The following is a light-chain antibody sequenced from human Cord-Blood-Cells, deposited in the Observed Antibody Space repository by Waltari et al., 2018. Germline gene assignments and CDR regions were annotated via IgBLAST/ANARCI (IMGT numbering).Light chain of an antibody. J-gene: IGLJ2*01. Sequence: QSVLTQPPSASGTPGQRVPTSCSGTSSNIGSNYVYWYQQLPGTAPKLLIYRNNQRPSGVPDRFSGSKSGTSASLAISGLRSEDEADYYCAAWDDSLSGVVFGGGTKLTVL. CDR3: AAWDDSLSGVV. V-gene: IGLV1-47*01. CDR2: RNN. CDR1: SSNIGSNY.